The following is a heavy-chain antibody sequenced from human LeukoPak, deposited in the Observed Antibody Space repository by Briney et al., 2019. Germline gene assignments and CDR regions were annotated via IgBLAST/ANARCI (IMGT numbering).Heavy chain of an antibody. D-gene: IGHD3-3*01. CDR1: GFSFSKYR. Sequence: GGSLRLSCEASGFSFSKYRMHWVRQAPGKGLVWVAFLSKDGGTTTYVDSVRDRFTISRDNSKNILFLQMNSLKSEDTAMYYCVRASGYLHDFDFWGQGTLVTVSS. CDR3: VRASGYLHDFDF. CDR2: LSKDGGTT. V-gene: IGHV3-74*03. J-gene: IGHJ4*02.